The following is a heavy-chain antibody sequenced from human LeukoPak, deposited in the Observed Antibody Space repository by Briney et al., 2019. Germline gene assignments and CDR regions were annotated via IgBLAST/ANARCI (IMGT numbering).Heavy chain of an antibody. V-gene: IGHV1-69*05. CDR3: ARVLPKWDYGLYYYYMDV. CDR2: IIPILGTA. J-gene: IGHJ6*03. D-gene: IGHD1-26*01. Sequence: GASVKVSCKASGGTFSSYAISWVRQAPGQGLERMGGIIPILGTANYAQKFQGRVTITTDESTSPAYMELSSLRSEDTAVYYCARVLPKWDYGLYYYYMDVWGKGTTVTVSS. CDR1: GGTFSSYA.